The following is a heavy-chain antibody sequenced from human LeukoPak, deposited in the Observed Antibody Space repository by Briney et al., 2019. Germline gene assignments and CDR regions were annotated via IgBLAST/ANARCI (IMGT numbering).Heavy chain of an antibody. V-gene: IGHV4-30-4*08. CDR1: GGSISSGDYY. Sequence: SETLSLTCTVTGGSISSGDYYWSWIRQPPGKGLEWIGYIYYSGSTYYNPSLKSRVTISVDTSKNQFSLKLSSVTAADTAVYYCARDSLEWYSFDYWGQGTLVTVSS. CDR2: IYYSGST. D-gene: IGHD3-3*01. J-gene: IGHJ4*02. CDR3: ARDSLEWYSFDY.